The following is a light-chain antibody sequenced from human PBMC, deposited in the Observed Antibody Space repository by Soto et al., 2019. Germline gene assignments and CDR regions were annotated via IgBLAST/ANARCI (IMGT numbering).Light chain of an antibody. CDR2: EGS. CDR1: SSDVGSYNL. Sequence: QSVLTQPASVSGSPGQSITISCTGTSSDVGSYNLVSWYQQHPGKAPKLMIYEGSKRPSGVSNRFSGSKSGNTASLTISGLQAEDEADYYCCSYTTSTSFILFGGGTKVTVL. CDR3: CSYTTSTSFIL. V-gene: IGLV2-14*02. J-gene: IGLJ2*01.